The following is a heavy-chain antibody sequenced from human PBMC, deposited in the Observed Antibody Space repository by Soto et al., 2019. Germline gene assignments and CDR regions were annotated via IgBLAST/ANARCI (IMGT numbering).Heavy chain of an antibody. V-gene: IGHV3-30*18. CDR1: GFTFSSYG. CDR2: ISYDGSNK. J-gene: IGHJ5*02. D-gene: IGHD3-10*01. Sequence: QVQLVESGGGVVQPGRSLRLSCAASGFTFSSYGMHWVRQAPGKGLEWVAVISYDGSNKYYADSVKGRFTISRDNSKNTLYLQMNSLIAEDTAVYYCAKDNYYGSGTGNWFDPWGQGTLVTVSS. CDR3: AKDNYYGSGTGNWFDP.